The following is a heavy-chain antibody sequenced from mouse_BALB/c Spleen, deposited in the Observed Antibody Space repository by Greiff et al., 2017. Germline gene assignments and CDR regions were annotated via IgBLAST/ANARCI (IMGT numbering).Heavy chain of an antibody. J-gene: IGHJ4*01. Sequence: VQGVESGPELVRPGVSVKISCKGSGYTFTDYAMHWVKQSHAKSLEWIGVISTYYGNTNYNQKFKGKATMTVDKSSSTAYMELARLTSEDSAIYYCARSGSGTGYAMDYWGQGTSVTVSS. CDR2: ISTYYGNT. D-gene: IGHD4-1*01. CDR1: GYTFTDYA. CDR3: ARSGSGTGYAMDY. V-gene: IGHV1-67*01.